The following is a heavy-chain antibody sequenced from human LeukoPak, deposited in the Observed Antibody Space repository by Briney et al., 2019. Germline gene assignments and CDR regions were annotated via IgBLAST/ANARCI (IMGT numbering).Heavy chain of an antibody. D-gene: IGHD1/OR15-1a*01. J-gene: IGHJ1*01. CDR3: AKGGEQVTWNFQN. CDR2: ISDSGANT. Sequence: GGTLGLSCAASGFTFNSMSWVRQAPGKGLEWVSIISDSGANTYYADSVRGRFTISRDNSKNTLYLQMNSLRAEDTAVYYCAKGGEQVTWNFQNWGQGTLVTVSS. CDR1: GFTFNS. V-gene: IGHV3-23*01.